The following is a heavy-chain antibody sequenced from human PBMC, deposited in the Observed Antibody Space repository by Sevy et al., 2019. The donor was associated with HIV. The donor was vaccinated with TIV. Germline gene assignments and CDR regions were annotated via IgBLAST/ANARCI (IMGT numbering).Heavy chain of an antibody. D-gene: IGHD1-1*01. Sequence: SETLSLTCTVSGGSISSSSYYWGWSRQPPGKGLEWITIIYYSGSTYYNPSLKSRVTIFVDTSKNQFSLNLSPVTASDTALYYCARLRPSAGVTTGSYYFDYWGQGTLVTVSS. V-gene: IGHV4-39*01. J-gene: IGHJ4*02. CDR2: IYYSGST. CDR3: ARLRPSAGVTTGSYYFDY. CDR1: GGSISSSSYY.